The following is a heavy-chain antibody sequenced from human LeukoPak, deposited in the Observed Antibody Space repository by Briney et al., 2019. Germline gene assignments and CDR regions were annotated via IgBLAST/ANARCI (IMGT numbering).Heavy chain of an antibody. CDR1: GFTFSHSG. CDR2: ISWNSGSI. CDR3: AKDIVSHVGWSGFDY. D-gene: IGHD6-19*01. Sequence: QPGGSLRLSCAASGFTFSHSGMSWVRQSPGKGLEWVSGISWNSGSIGYADSVKGRFTISRDNAKNSLYLQMNSLRAEDTALYYCAKDIVSHVGWSGFDYWGQGTLVTVSS. J-gene: IGHJ4*02. V-gene: IGHV3-9*01.